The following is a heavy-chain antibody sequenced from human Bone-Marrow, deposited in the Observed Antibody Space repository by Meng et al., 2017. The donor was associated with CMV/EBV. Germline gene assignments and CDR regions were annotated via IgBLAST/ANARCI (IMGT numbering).Heavy chain of an antibody. D-gene: IGHD2-2*01. CDR3: AREHSSTSSFDY. CDR2: ISSSGSTI. J-gene: IGHJ4*02. Sequence: GGSLRLSCAASGFTFSDYYMSWIRQAPGKGLEWVSYISSSGSTIYYADSVKGRFTMSRDNAKSSLYLQMSSLRAEDTAVYYCAREHSSTSSFDYWGQGTLVTVSS. V-gene: IGHV3-11*04. CDR1: GFTFSDYY.